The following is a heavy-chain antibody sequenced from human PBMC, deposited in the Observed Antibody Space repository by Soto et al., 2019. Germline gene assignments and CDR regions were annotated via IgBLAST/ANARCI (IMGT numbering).Heavy chain of an antibody. D-gene: IGHD2-2*03. V-gene: IGHV4-39*01. CDR3: ARHLDIVVVPSAYFDY. CDR2: IYYSGST. J-gene: IGHJ4*02. CDR1: GGSISSSSYY. Sequence: SETLSLTCTVSGGSISSSSYYWGWIRQPPGKGLEWIGSIYYSGSTYYNPSLKSRVTISVDTSKNQFSLKLSSVTAADTAVYYCARHLDIVVVPSAYFDYWGQGTLVTVSS.